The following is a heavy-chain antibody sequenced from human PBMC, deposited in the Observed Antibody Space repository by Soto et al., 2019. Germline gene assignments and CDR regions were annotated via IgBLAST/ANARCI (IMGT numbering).Heavy chain of an antibody. CDR1: GFTFSSYG. CDR2: ISKDGSVK. D-gene: IGHD2-8*02. Sequence: QVQLVESGGGVVQPGRSLRLSCAASGFTFSSYGMHWVRQAPGKGLEWVSVISKDGSVKYYADSVKGRFTISRDNSQNTLYLQMNSLGADDTAVYYCTGEVASGYWGQGTRVTVAS. J-gene: IGHJ4*02. V-gene: IGHV3-30*03. CDR3: TGEVASGY.